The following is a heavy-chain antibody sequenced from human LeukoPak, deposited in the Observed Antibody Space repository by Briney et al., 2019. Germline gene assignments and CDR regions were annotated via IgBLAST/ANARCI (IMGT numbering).Heavy chain of an antibody. CDR1: GYTFTGYY. Sequence: ASVKVSCKASGYTFTGYYVHWMRQAPGQGLEWVGWINPNSGDTEYEQKFQGRVTMTRDTSMSTVYMELSSLRSEDTAVYYCARGTPTYSSSWYWAFDIWGQGTMVTVSS. V-gene: IGHV1-2*02. J-gene: IGHJ3*02. CDR3: ARGTPTYSSSWYWAFDI. D-gene: IGHD6-13*01. CDR2: INPNSGDT.